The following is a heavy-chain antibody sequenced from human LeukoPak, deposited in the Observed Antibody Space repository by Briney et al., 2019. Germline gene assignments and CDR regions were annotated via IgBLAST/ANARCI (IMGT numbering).Heavy chain of an antibody. Sequence: GGSLRLSCAASTFTFSTYAMSWVRQAPGKGLQWVSVISASGGSTYYADSVKGRFTISRDNAKNSLYLQMNSLRAEDTAVYYCARVLGYYDSSTYYSPWAFDIWGQGTMVTVSS. J-gene: IGHJ3*02. CDR3: ARVLGYYDSSTYYSPWAFDI. CDR2: ISASGGST. V-gene: IGHV3-23*01. D-gene: IGHD3-22*01. CDR1: TFTFSTYA.